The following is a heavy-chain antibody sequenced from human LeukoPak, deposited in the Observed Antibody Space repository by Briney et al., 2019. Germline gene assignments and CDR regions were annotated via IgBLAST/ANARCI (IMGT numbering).Heavy chain of an antibody. CDR3: ARERNYGDYGNAFDV. V-gene: IGHV1-2*02. CDR1: GYTFTDYY. CDR2: INPKRGVT. Sequence: ASVKVSCKASGYTFTDYYIHWMRQAPGQGLEWMGWINPKRGVTTYAQKFQGRVTMTRDTSITTAYMEPTRLRSDDTTIYYCARERNYGDYGNAFDVWGQGTKVTVSS. J-gene: IGHJ3*01. D-gene: IGHD4-17*01.